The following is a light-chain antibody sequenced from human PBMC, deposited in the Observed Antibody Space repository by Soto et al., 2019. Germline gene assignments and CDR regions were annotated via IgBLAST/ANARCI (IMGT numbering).Light chain of an antibody. Sequence: EIVLTQSPGTLSLSPGERATLSCRASQRVSSSYLAWYQQKPGQAPRLLIYGASSRATGIPARFSGSGSGPDFTLTISSLEPEDFAIYYCQQRANWPFTFGPGT. CDR2: GAS. CDR1: QRVSSSY. J-gene: IGKJ3*01. CDR3: QQRANWPFT. V-gene: IGKV3D-20*02.